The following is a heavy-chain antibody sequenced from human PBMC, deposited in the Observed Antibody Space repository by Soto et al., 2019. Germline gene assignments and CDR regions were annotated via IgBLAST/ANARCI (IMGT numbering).Heavy chain of an antibody. Sequence: SVKVSCKASGYTFTSYGISWVRQAPGQGLEWMGWISAYNGNTNYAQKLQGRVTMTTDTSTSTAYMELRSLRSDDTAVYYCARGAPYDFWSGYYKNYYYYMDVWGKGTTVTVSS. D-gene: IGHD3-3*01. CDR3: ARGAPYDFWSGYYKNYYYYMDV. V-gene: IGHV1-18*01. CDR1: GYTFTSYG. CDR2: ISAYNGNT. J-gene: IGHJ6*03.